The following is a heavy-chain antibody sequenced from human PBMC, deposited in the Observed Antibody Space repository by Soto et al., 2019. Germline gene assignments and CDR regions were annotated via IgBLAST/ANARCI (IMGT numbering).Heavy chain of an antibody. Sequence: QVQLVESGGGVVQPGRSLRLSCAASGFTFSSYGMHWVRQAPGKGLEWVAVIWSDGSRKYYADSVKGRFTISRDNSKNTLYLQMNSLRAEDTALYYCARDPRAVVSLYLAQWGQGTLVNVSA. CDR2: IWSDGSRK. D-gene: IGHD3-22*01. CDR3: ARDPRAVVSLYLAQ. V-gene: IGHV3-33*01. J-gene: IGHJ4*02. CDR1: GFTFSSYG.